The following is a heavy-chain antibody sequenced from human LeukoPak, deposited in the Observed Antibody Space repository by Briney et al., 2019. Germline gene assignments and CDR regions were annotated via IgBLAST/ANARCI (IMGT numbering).Heavy chain of an antibody. J-gene: IGHJ4*02. CDR2: ISGSGATT. V-gene: IGHV3-23*01. CDR3: AKEESFKRPFDY. CDR1: GFTFSSYA. Sequence: PGGSLRLSCAASGFTFSSYAMSWVRQAPGKGLEWVSAISGSGATTYYADSVKGRFTISRDSSTNTLYLQMNSLRAEDTAVYYCAKEESFKRPFDYWGQGTLVTVSS. D-gene: IGHD3-10*01.